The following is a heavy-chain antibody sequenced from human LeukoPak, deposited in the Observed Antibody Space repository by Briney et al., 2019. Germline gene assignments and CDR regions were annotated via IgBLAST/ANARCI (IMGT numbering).Heavy chain of an antibody. Sequence: SETLSLTCAVYGGSFSGYYWSWIRQPPGKGLEWIGEINHSGSTNYNPSLKSRVTISVDTSKNQFSLKLNSVTAADTAVYYCARGGLLWFGAPYNWFDPWGQGTLVTVSS. D-gene: IGHD3-10*01. V-gene: IGHV4-34*01. CDR1: GGSFSGYY. CDR2: INHSGST. J-gene: IGHJ5*02. CDR3: ARGGLLWFGAPYNWFDP.